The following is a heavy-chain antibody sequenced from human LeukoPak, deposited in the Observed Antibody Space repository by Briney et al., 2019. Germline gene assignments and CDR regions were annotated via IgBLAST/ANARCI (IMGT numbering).Heavy chain of an antibody. CDR1: GGSISSYY. CDR2: IYYSGST. V-gene: IGHV4-59*08. Sequence: SETLSLTCPVSGGSISSYYWSWIRQPPGKGLEWIGYIYYSGSTNYNPSLKSRVTISVDTSKNQFSLKLSSVTAADTAVYYCARMGGSGSYYLDYWGQGTVVSVSS. J-gene: IGHJ4*02. D-gene: IGHD1-26*01. CDR3: ARMGGSGSYYLDY.